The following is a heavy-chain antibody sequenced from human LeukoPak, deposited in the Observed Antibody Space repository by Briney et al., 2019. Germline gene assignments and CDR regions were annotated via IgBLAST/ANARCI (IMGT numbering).Heavy chain of an antibody. CDR1: GGSISSYY. CDR3: ARDGVRDGLYFDY. D-gene: IGHD5-24*01. V-gene: IGHV3-7*01. J-gene: IGHJ4*02. Sequence: ETLSLTCTVSGGSISSYYWSWVRQAPGKGLEWVANINQDGREKQYVDSVKGRFTISRDNAKNSLYLQMNSLRAEDTAVYYCARDGVRDGLYFDYWGQGTLVTVSS. CDR2: INQDGREK.